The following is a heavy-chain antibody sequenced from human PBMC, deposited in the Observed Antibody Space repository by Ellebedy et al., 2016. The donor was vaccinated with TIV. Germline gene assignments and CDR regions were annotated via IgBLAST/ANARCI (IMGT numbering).Heavy chain of an antibody. J-gene: IGHJ4*02. Sequence: GGSLRLSCAGSGFTFSNHNMNWVRQAPGQGLEWVSSVSGIRNTKYYADSVKGRFTISRDNAKDTLYLQMNSLGADDTAVYYCARDFLNRDGFFDYWGQGTLVTVSS. CDR1: GFTFSNHN. CDR3: ARDFLNRDGFFDY. D-gene: IGHD3-3*01. CDR2: VSGIRNTK. V-gene: IGHV3-48*04.